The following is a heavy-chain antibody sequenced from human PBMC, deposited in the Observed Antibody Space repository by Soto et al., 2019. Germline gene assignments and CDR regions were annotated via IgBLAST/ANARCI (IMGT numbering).Heavy chain of an antibody. CDR3: ARDITPRGYSGYGMDV. J-gene: IGHJ6*02. V-gene: IGHV3-21*01. CDR2: ISSSSSYM. CDR1: GFTFSSYS. D-gene: IGHD5-12*01. Sequence: GGSLRLSCAASGFTFSSYSMNWVRQAPGKGLEWVSSISSSSSYMYYADSVKGRFTISRDNAKNSLYLQMNSLRAEDTAVYYCARDITPRGYSGYGMDVWGQGTTVTVSS.